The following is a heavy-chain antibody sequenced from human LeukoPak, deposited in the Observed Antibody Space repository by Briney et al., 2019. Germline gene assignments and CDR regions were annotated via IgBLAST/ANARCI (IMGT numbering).Heavy chain of an antibody. D-gene: IGHD3-10*01. CDR1: GGSISSSNW. CDR3: ARDGYYYGSGRLDY. CDR2: IYHSGST. V-gene: IGHV4-4*02. Sequence: SETLSLTCAVSGGSISSSNWWSWVRQPPGKGLEWIGEIYHSGSTNYNPSLKSRVTISVDKSKNQFSLKLSSVTAADTAVYYCARDGYYYGSGRLDYWGQGTLVTVSS. J-gene: IGHJ4*02.